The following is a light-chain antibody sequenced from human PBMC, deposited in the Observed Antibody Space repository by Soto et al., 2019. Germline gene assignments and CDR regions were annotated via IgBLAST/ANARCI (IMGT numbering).Light chain of an antibody. V-gene: IGLV2-14*01. CDR1: SSTVGGLNV. Sequence: QSALTQPASVSGSPGQSITISCTGTSSTVGGLNVVSWYQQHPGKAPKLMIYEVSNRPSGVSHRFSGSKSGNTASLTISGLQAEDEADYYCSSYTSSTTVVFGGGTQLTVL. CDR2: EVS. CDR3: SSYTSSTTVV. J-gene: IGLJ2*01.